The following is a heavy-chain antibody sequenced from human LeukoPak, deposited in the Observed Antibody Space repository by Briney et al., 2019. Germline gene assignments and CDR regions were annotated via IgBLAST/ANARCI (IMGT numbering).Heavy chain of an antibody. CDR2: IYTSGST. CDR1: GGSISSYY. J-gene: IGHJ5*02. CDR3: ARFYGSSASYDP. D-gene: IGHD6-6*01. V-gene: IGHV4-4*09. Sequence: SETLSLTCTVSGGSISSYYWSWIRQPPGKGLEWIGYIYTSGSTNYNPSLKSRVTISVDTSKNQFSLKLNSVTAADTAVYYCARFYGSSASYDPWGQGTLVTVSS.